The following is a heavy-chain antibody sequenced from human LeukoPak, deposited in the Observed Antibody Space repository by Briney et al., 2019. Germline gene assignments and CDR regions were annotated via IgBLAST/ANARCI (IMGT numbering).Heavy chain of an antibody. CDR1: GGPFSGYY. D-gene: IGHD5-24*01. V-gene: IGHV4-34*01. CDR2: INHSGST. J-gene: IGHJ4*02. CDR3: ASPRDGYNYFDY. Sequence: SETLSLTCAVYGGPFSGYYWSWIRQPPGKGLEWIGEINHSGSTNYNPSLKSRVTISVDTSKNQFSLKLSSVTAADTAVYYCASPRDGYNYFDYWGQGTLVTVSS.